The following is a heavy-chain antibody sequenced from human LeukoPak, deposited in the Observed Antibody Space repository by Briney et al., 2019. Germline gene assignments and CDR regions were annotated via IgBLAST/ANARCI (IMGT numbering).Heavy chain of an antibody. V-gene: IGHV4-39*01. CDR1: GGSISSSSYY. Sequence: PSETLSLTCTVSGGSISSSSYYWGWIRQPPGKGLECIGSIYYSGSTYYNPPLKSRVTISVDTSKNQFSLKLSSVTAADTAVYYCARTPKGGTYYMDVWGKGTTVTVSS. CDR2: IYYSGST. CDR3: ARTPKGGTYYMDV. J-gene: IGHJ6*03.